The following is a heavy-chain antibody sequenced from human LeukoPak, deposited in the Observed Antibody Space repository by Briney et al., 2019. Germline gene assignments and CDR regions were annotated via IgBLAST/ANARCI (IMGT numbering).Heavy chain of an antibody. CDR1: GGTFSSYA. J-gene: IGHJ6*03. CDR3: ARSRGEWLRFHYYYMDV. D-gene: IGHD5-12*01. CDR2: IIPIFGTA. Sequence: SVKVSCKASGGTFSSYAISWVRQAPGQGLEWMGGIIPIFGTANYAQKFQGRVTITTDESTSTAYMELNSLRSEDTAVYYCARSRGEWLRFHYYYMDVWGKGTTVTVSS. V-gene: IGHV1-69*05.